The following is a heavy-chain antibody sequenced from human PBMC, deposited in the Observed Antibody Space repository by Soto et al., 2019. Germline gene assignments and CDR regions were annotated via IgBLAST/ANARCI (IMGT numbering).Heavy chain of an antibody. CDR3: ARDYDFWSGYYYYYYMEV. J-gene: IGHJ6*03. V-gene: IGHV3-7*01. D-gene: IGHD3-3*01. Sequence: GGSLRLSCAASGFTFSSNWMSWVRQAPGKGLEWVANIKQDGSEKYYVDSVKGRFTISRDNAKNSLYLQMNSLRAEDTAVYFCARDYDFWSGYYYYYYMEVWGKGTTVTVSS. CDR1: GFTFSSNW. CDR2: IKQDGSEK.